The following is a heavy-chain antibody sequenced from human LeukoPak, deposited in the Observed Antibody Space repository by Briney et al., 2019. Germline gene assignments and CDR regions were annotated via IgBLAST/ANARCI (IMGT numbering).Heavy chain of an antibody. CDR2: INPNRGAT. CDR3: ARVLYTRPFHYGMDV. CDR1: GYTFTDYY. J-gene: IGHJ6*02. V-gene: IGHV1-2*02. Sequence: GASVKVSCKASGYTFTDYYLHWVRQAPGQGLEWMGWINPNRGATNFARKFQGRVTLTRDTSITTAYMELTGLRSDDTAVYFCARVLYTRPFHYGMDVWGQGTTVTISS. D-gene: IGHD1-14*01.